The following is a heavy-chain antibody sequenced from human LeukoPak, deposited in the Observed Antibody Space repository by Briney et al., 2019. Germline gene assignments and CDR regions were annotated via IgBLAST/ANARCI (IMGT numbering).Heavy chain of an antibody. CDR2: INHSGST. CDR1: GGSFSGYY. CDR3: ARKRYCSSTSCYNTNLAYYYYYYGMDV. V-gene: IGHV4-34*01. J-gene: IGHJ6*02. Sequence: ASETLSLTCAVYGGSFSGYYWNWIRQPPGKGLEWIGEINHSGSTNYNPSLKSRVTISVDTSKNQFSLKLSSVTAADTAVYYCARKRYCSSTSCYNTNLAYYYYYYGMDVWGQGTTVTVSS. D-gene: IGHD2-2*02.